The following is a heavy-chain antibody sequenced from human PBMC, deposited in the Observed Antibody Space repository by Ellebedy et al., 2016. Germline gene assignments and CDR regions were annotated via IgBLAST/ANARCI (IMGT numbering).Heavy chain of an antibody. CDR3: ARGGRYYMDV. CDR2: IYYSGST. J-gene: IGHJ6*03. Sequence: SETLSLTXTVSGGSISSGGYYWSWIRQHPGKGLEWIGYIYYSGSTYYNPSLKSRVTISVDTSKNQFSLKLSSVTAADTAVYYCARGGRYYMDVWGKGTTVTVSS. CDR1: GGSISSGGYY. V-gene: IGHV4-31*03.